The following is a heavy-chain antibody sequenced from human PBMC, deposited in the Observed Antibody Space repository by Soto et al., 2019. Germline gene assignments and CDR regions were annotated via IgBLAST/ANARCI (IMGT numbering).Heavy chain of an antibody. CDR2: IIPIPDIT. Sequence: QVQLVQSGAEVRKPGSSVKVSCKAPGGTFSTYIISWVRQAPGQGLEWMGRIIPIPDITNYAQQFQGRVTVTADRYTSTAYIELTSLTSEDTAVYYCARDRITTRGAAFDLWGPGKMVTVSS. J-gene: IGHJ3*01. CDR1: GGTFSTYI. V-gene: IGHV1-69*08. CDR3: ARDRITTRGAAFDL. D-gene: IGHD4-4*01.